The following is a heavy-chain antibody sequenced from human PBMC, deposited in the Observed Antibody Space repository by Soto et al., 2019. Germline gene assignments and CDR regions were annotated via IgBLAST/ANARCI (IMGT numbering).Heavy chain of an antibody. CDR1: GFTFSAYS. Sequence: GGSLRLSCAASGFTFSAYSMHWVRQAPGKGLEWVAVMWGDGSDQYYGDSVKGRFTISRDNSKNTLYLQMSSLRADDTAFYYSVSDFGDYKFDSWGQGTLVTVSS. CDR3: VSDFGDYKFDS. V-gene: IGHV3-33*01. CDR2: MWGDGSDQ. D-gene: IGHD4-17*01. J-gene: IGHJ4*02.